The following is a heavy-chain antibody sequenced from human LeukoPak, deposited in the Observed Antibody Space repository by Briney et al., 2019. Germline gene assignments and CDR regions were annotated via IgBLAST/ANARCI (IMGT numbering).Heavy chain of an antibody. Sequence: GGSLRLSCAASGFTFSSYGMHWVRQAPGKGLEWVAFIRYDGSNKYYADSVKGRFTISRDNSKNTLYLQMNSLRAEDTAVYYCAKSGFEQYDAFDYWGQGTLVTVSS. CDR1: GFTFSSYG. D-gene: IGHD4-11*01. CDR3: AKSGFEQYDAFDY. CDR2: IRYDGSNK. J-gene: IGHJ4*02. V-gene: IGHV3-30*02.